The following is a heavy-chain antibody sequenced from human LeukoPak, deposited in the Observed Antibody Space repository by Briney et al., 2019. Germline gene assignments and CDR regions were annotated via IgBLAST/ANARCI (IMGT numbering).Heavy chain of an antibody. J-gene: IGHJ4*02. D-gene: IGHD3-22*01. V-gene: IGHV3-66*01. Sequence: GGSLRLSCAASGFTFSNAWMSWVRQAPGKGLEWVSVIYSGGSTYYADSVKGRFTISRDNSKNTLYLQMNSLRAEDTAVYYCARVPKTYYYDSSGYGWGQGTLVTVSS. CDR1: GFTFSNAW. CDR2: IYSGGST. CDR3: ARVPKTYYYDSSGYG.